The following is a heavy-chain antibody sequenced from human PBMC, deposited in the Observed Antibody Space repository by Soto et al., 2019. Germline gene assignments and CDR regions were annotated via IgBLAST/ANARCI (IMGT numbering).Heavy chain of an antibody. V-gene: IGHV1-18*01. CDR1: GYNFTNFG. CDR2: ISAYNGNK. Sequence: QVQLVQSGAEVKKPGASVKVSCKASGYNFTNFGISWVRQDPGQGLEWMGWISAYNGNKNYAQKFQGKVTMTTDTTTSTADRELRSRRCDDTAVYDGARGGTPIDYWGQGTLGSVSS. D-gene: IGHD1-26*01. CDR3: ARGGTPIDY. J-gene: IGHJ4*02.